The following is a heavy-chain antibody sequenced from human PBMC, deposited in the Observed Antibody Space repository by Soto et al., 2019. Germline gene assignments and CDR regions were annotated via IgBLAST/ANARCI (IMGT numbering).Heavy chain of an antibody. CDR3: AKSVDLLLIPTVFED. J-gene: IGHJ4*02. CDR1: GFTFSSYA. Sequence: GGSLRLSCAASGFTFSSYAMNWVRQAPGKGLEWVSTITGSGGTTYYADSVKGRFIISRDNSKHTLYLQMNSLRTEDTAIFYCAKSVDLLLIPTVFEDWGQGALVTVSS. V-gene: IGHV3-23*01. CDR2: ITGSGGTT. D-gene: IGHD2-15*01.